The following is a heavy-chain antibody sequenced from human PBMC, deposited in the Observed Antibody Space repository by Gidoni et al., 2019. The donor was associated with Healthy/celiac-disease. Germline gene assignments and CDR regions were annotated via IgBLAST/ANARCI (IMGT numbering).Heavy chain of an antibody. D-gene: IGHD3-22*01. CDR1: GFSLSTRGRC. J-gene: IGHJ4*02. CDR2: IDWDDDK. V-gene: IGHV2-70*15. CDR3: ARTPYYYDSSGHFDY. Sequence: QVTWRESGPALVKLTQTLTLTFTFSGFSLSTRGRCVRWIRQPPGKALEWLARIDWDDDKYYSTSLKTRLTISKDTTKNQVVLTMTNMDPVDTATYYCARTPYYYDSSGHFDYWGQGTLVTVSS.